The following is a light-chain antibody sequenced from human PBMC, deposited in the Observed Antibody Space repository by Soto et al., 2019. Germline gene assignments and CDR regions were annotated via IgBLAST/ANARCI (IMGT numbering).Light chain of an antibody. CDR2: GVS. J-gene: IGKJ4*01. CDR3: QQSYTSPLLS. Sequence: DIQMTQSPSSLSASVGDTVSITCRASQTINNYLNWYQHKAGKTPKLLIYGVSRLQSGVPSRFSGSGSGTEFTLTITGLQPEDFATYYCQQSYTSPLLSFGGGTEVEFK. V-gene: IGKV1-39*01. CDR1: QTINNY.